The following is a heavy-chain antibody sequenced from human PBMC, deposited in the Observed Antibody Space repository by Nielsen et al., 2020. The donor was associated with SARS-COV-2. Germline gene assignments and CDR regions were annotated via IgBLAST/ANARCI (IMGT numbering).Heavy chain of an antibody. J-gene: IGHJ4*02. CDR1: AFTFSTYW. CDR3: VRGLQVPNGLAHR. V-gene: IGHV3-74*01. D-gene: IGHD3-16*01. CDR2: ISSDGSST. Sequence: GESLKISCAASAFTFSTYWMHWVRQAPGKGLVWVSRISSDGSSTSYADSVKGRFTISRDNAKNTLYLQMNSLRAEDTAVYYCVRGLQVPNGLAHRWGQGTLVTVSS.